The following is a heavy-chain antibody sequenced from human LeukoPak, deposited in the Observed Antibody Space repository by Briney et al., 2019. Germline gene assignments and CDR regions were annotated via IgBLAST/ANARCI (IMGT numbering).Heavy chain of an antibody. CDR1: GGSISSGGYY. CDR2: IYYSGST. J-gene: IGHJ4*02. Sequence: SETLSLTCTVSGGSISSGGYYWSWIRQHPGKGLEWIGYIYYSGSTYYNPSLKSRVTISVDTSKNQFSLKLSSVTAADTAVYYRVGGVVSPNYFDYWGQGTLVTVSS. V-gene: IGHV4-31*03. CDR3: VGGVVSPNYFDY.